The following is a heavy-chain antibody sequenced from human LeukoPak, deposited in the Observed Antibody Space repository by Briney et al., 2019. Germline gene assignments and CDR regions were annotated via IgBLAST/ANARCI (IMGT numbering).Heavy chain of an antibody. D-gene: IGHD5-24*01. Sequence: ASVKVSCKASGYTFTGYYMHWVRQAPGQGLEWMGWINPNSGGTNYAQKFQGRVTMTRDTSISTAYMELSRLRSDDTAVYYCAGPRDGYNSEYFQHWGQGTLVTVSS. V-gene: IGHV1-2*02. CDR1: GYTFTGYY. CDR2: INPNSGGT. J-gene: IGHJ1*01. CDR3: AGPRDGYNSEYFQH.